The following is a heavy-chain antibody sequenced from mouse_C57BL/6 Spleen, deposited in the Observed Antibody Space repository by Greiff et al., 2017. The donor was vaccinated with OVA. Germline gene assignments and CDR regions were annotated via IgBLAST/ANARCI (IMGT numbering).Heavy chain of an antibody. D-gene: IGHD2-2*01. J-gene: IGHJ4*01. CDR1: GYTFTSYW. CDR2: IYPGSGST. CDR3: ARWRGGYDYYAMDY. Sequence: QVQLQQPGAELVKPGASVKMSCKASGYTFTSYWITWVKQRPGQGLEWIGDIYPGSGSTNYNEKFKSKATLTVDTSSSTAYMQLSSLTSEDSAVYYCARWRGGYDYYAMDYWGQGTSVTVSS. V-gene: IGHV1-55*01.